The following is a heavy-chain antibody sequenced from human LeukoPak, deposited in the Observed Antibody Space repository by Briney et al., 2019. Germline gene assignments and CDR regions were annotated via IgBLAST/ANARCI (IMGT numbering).Heavy chain of an antibody. V-gene: IGHV3-23*01. CDR1: GISFSSYV. D-gene: IGHD2-2*01. J-gene: IGHJ6*03. CDR2: ISGSGGSR. CDR3: VISVVPDSTIHYFYYMDV. Sequence: GGSLRLSCAASGISFSSYVMTWVRQAPGGGLEWVSGISGSGGSRFYADSVKGRFTISRDNSRNTLFLQMNSLRAEDTALYYCVISVVPDSTIHYFYYMDVWGKGTTVTVS.